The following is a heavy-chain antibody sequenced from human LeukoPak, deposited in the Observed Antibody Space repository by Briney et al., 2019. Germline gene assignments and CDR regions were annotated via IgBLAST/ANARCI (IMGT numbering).Heavy chain of an antibody. CDR1: GFTFSSYW. CDR2: IKQDGSEK. V-gene: IGHV3-7*01. D-gene: IGHD2-2*01. J-gene: IGHJ6*03. CDR3: AREAAIPFDYYYYYYMDV. Sequence: GGSLRLSCAASGFTFSSYWMSWVRQAPGKGLEWVANIKQDGSEKYYVDSVKGRFTISRDNAKNSLYLQMNSLRAEDTAVYYCAREAAIPFDYYYYYYMDVWGKGTTVTVSS.